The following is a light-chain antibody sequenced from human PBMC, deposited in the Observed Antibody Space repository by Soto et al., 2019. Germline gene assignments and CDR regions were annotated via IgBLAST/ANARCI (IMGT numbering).Light chain of an antibody. CDR3: SSYTTNRTLV. Sequence: QSALTQPASVSGSPGQSITISCTGTSSDVGIYNYVSWYRQHPAKAPKLMIYEVSNRPSGVSNRFSGSKSGNTASLTISGVQVEDEADYYCSSYTTNRTLVFGGGTQLTVL. V-gene: IGLV2-14*01. J-gene: IGLJ2*01. CDR2: EVS. CDR1: SSDVGIYNY.